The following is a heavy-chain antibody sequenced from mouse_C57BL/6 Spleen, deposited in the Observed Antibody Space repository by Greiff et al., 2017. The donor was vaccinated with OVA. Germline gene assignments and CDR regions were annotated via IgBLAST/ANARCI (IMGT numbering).Heavy chain of an antibody. CDR3: TSLRTGTEWYFDV. Sequence: VQLQQSGAELVRPGASVKLSCTASGFNIKDDYMHWVKQRPEQGLAWIGWIDPENGDTEYASKFQGKATITADTSSNTAYLQLSSLTSEDTAVYDGTSLRTGTEWYFDVWGTGTTVTVSS. D-gene: IGHD4-1*01. V-gene: IGHV14-4*01. CDR1: GFNIKDDY. CDR2: IDPENGDT. J-gene: IGHJ1*03.